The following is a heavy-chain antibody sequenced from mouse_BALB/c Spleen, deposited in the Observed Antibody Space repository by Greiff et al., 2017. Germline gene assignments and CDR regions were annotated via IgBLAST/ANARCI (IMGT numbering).Heavy chain of an antibody. D-gene: IGHD2-13*01. CDR2: ISSGGSYT. CDR1: GFTFSSYA. Sequence: EVKLVESGGGLVKPGGSLKLSCAASGFTFSSYAMSWVRQTPEKRLEWVATISSGGSYTYYPDSVKGRFTISRDNAKNTLYLQMSSLRSEDTAMYYCARQGCDYYFDYWGQGTTLTVSS. CDR3: ARQGCDYYFDY. J-gene: IGHJ2*01. V-gene: IGHV5-9-3*01.